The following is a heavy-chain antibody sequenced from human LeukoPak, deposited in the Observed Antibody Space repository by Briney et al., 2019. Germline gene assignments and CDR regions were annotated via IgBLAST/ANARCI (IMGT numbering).Heavy chain of an antibody. CDR2: IYYGGST. J-gene: IGHJ4*02. Sequence: SDTLSLTCTVSGGSISSYYWSWIRQPPGKGLEWIGYIYYGGSTNYNPSLKSRVTISVDTSKNQFSLKLSSVTAADTAVYYCARLSIAEGYYFDYWGQGTLVTVSS. CDR3: ARLSIAEGYYFDY. V-gene: IGHV4-59*08. CDR1: GGSISSYY. D-gene: IGHD6-6*01.